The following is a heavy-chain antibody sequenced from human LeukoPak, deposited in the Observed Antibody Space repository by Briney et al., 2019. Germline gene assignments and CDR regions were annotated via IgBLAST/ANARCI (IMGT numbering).Heavy chain of an antibody. CDR3: ASTRRSGTYLDAFDI. Sequence: SETLSLTCAVYGGSFSGYYWSWIRQPPGKGLEWIGEINRGGSTNYNPSLKSRVTISVDTSKNQFSLKLSSVTAADTAVYYCASTRRSGTYLDAFDIWGQGTMVTVSS. CDR1: GGSFSGYY. D-gene: IGHD1-26*01. CDR2: INRGGST. J-gene: IGHJ3*02. V-gene: IGHV4-34*01.